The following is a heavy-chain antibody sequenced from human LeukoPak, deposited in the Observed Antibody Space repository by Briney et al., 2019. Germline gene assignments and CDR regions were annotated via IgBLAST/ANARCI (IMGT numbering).Heavy chain of an antibody. V-gene: IGHV4-38-2*02. CDR3: ARDDVVRGVITYYYGMDV. CDR1: GYSISSGYY. CDR2: IYHSGST. Sequence: KPSETLSLTCAVSGYSISSGYYWGWTRQPPGKGLEWIGSIYHSGSTYYNPSLKSRVTISVDTSKNQFSLKLSSVTAADTAVYYCARDDVVRGVITYYYGMDVWGKGTTVTVSS. J-gene: IGHJ6*04. D-gene: IGHD3-10*01.